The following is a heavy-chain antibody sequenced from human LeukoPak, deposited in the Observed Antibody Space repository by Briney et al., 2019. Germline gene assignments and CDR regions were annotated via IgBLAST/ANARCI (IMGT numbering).Heavy chain of an antibody. J-gene: IGHJ4*02. Sequence: GSLRLSCAASGFTFSSYWMSWVRQAPGKGLEWVANIKQDGSKEYYVDSVKSRFTISRDNAKNSLYLQVNSLRAEDTAVYYCAREQYGDYFDYWGQGTLGTVSS. CDR1: GFTFSSYW. V-gene: IGHV3-7*01. D-gene: IGHD4-17*01. CDR3: AREQYGDYFDY. CDR2: IKQDGSKE.